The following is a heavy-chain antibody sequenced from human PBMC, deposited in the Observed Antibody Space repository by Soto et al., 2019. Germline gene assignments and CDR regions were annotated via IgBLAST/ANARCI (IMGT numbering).Heavy chain of an antibody. Sequence: GASVKVSCKASGYTFTNYYMHWVRQAPGQGLEWMGIINPSGGGTNSAQKFRGRFTMTRDTSTSTVYMELSSLRSEDTAVYYCARDNGGSGSYDAFDIWGQGTMVTVSS. CDR2: INPSGGGT. CDR1: GYTFTNYY. D-gene: IGHD3-10*01. CDR3: ARDNGGSGSYDAFDI. V-gene: IGHV1-46*03. J-gene: IGHJ3*02.